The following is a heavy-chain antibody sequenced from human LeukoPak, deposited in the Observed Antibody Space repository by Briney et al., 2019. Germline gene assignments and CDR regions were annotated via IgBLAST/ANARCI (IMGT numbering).Heavy chain of an antibody. CDR3: AREVFITIFGVVQTMDV. CDR1: GYTFTGYY. CDR2: INPNSGGT. Sequence: ASVKVSCKASGYTFTGYYMHWVRQAPGQGLEWMGRINPNSGGTNYAQKFQGRVTMTRDTSISTAYMELSRLRSDDMAVYYCAREVFITIFGVVQTMDVWGQGTTVTVSS. J-gene: IGHJ6*02. D-gene: IGHD3-3*01. V-gene: IGHV1-2*06.